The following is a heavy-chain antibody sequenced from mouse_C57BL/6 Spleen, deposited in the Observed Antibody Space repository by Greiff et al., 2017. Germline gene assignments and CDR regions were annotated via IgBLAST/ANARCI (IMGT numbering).Heavy chain of an antibody. V-gene: IGHV5-17*01. CDR2: ISSGSSTI. CDR1: GFTFSDYG. J-gene: IGHJ2*01. D-gene: IGHD4-1*01. Sequence: EVQGVESGGGLVKPGGSLKLSCAASGFTFSDYGMHWVRQAPEKGLEWVAYISSGSSTIYYADTVKGRFTISRDNAKNTLFLQMSSLRSEDTAMYYGAGGGANWDKDYFDYWGQGTTLTVSS. CDR3: AGGGANWDKDYFDY.